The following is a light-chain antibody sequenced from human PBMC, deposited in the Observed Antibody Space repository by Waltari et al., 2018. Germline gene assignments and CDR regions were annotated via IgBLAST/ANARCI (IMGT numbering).Light chain of an antibody. CDR1: SSDVGAYND. CDR2: DVN. Sequence: HSALAQPASVSGSPGQSITIPCTGTSSDVGAYNDVSWYQQHPGKAPRLMIFDVNDRPAGVSYRFSGSKSGNTASLPISGLQAEDEADYYCCSFTRSNSWVFGGGTKLTVL. V-gene: IGLV2-14*03. J-gene: IGLJ3*02. CDR3: CSFTRSNSWV.